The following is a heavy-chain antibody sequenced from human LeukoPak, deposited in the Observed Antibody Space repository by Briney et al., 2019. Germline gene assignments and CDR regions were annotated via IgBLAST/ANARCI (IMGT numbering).Heavy chain of an antibody. CDR2: ISGYNGNT. D-gene: IGHD5-12*01. V-gene: IGHV1-18*01. Sequence: ASVKVSCKASGYTFSSYGISWVRQAPGQGLEWMGWISGYNGNTNYAQKLQGRVTMTSDTSTSTAYMERRSLRSDDTAVYYCARGGYDPPLDYWGQGTLVTVSS. CDR3: ARGGYDPPLDY. J-gene: IGHJ4*02. CDR1: GYTFSSYG.